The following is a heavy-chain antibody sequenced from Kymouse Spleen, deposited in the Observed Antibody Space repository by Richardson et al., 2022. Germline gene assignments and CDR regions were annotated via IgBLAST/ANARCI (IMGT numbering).Heavy chain of an antibody. V-gene: IGHV4-61*01. Sequence: QVQLQESGPGLVKPSETLSLTCTVSGGSVSSGSYYWSWIRQPPGKGLEWIGYIYYSGSTNYNPSLKSRVTISVDTSKNQFSLKLSSVTAADTAVYYCARDYNWNLDPWGQGTLVTVSS. CDR1: GGSVSSGSYY. D-gene: IGHD1-20*01,IGHD1-7*01. CDR3: ARDYNWNLDP. CDR2: IYYSGST. J-gene: IGHJ5*02.